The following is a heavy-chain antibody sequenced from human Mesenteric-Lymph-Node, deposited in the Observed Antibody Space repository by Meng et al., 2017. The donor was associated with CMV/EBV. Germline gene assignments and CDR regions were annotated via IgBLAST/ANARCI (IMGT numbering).Heavy chain of an antibody. CDR1: GFTLSDYY. CDR2: ISSGGGTI. Sequence: GESLKISCAASGFTLSDYYMSWIRQAPGKGLEWVSYISSGGGTIFYGDSVEGRFTVSRDNAKNSLYLQMNSLRAEDTAVYYCARRLVWFGESHYGMDVWGQGTTVTVSS. D-gene: IGHD3-10*01. V-gene: IGHV3-11*01. CDR3: ARRLVWFGESHYGMDV. J-gene: IGHJ6*02.